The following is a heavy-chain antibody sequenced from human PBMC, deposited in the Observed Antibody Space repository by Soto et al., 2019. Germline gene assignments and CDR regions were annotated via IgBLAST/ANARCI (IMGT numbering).Heavy chain of an antibody. CDR2: ISYDGSNK. V-gene: IGHV3-30*18. D-gene: IGHD2-21*02. J-gene: IGHJ6*02. Sequence: QVQLVESGGGVVQPGRSLRLSCAASVFTFSSYGMHWVRQAPGKGLEWVAVISYDGSNKYYADSVKGRFTISRDNSKNTLYLQMNSLRAEDTAVYYCAKDWDIVVVTAIRYGMDVWGQGTTVTVSS. CDR3: AKDWDIVVVTAIRYGMDV. CDR1: VFTFSSYG.